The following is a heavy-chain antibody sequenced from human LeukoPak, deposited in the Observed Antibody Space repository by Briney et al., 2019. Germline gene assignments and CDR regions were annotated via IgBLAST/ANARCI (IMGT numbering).Heavy chain of an antibody. D-gene: IGHD6-13*01. Sequence: GGSLRLSCAASGFTFSSYAMSWVRQAPGKGLEWVSAISGSGGSTYYADSVKGRFTISRDNSKNTLYLQMNSLRGEDTAVYYCAKALFGYSSSWYVLDYCGQGTLVTVPS. CDR3: AKALFGYSSSWYVLDY. J-gene: IGHJ4*02. CDR1: GFTFSSYA. V-gene: IGHV3-23*01. CDR2: ISGSGGST.